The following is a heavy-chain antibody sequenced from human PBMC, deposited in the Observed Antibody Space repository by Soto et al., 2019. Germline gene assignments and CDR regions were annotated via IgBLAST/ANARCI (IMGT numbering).Heavy chain of an antibody. CDR2: ISSGSKTI. J-gene: IGHJ4*02. Sequence: GGSLRLSCAASGFTFSGYSVNWVRQAPGKGLEWVSYISSGSKTIYYAESVKGRFTVSRDNARNSQFLQMNSLRDEDTAVYYCAREDILGVRSFDYWGQGTLVTAPQ. CDR3: AREDILGVRSFDY. CDR1: GFTFSGYS. D-gene: IGHD3-9*01. V-gene: IGHV3-48*02.